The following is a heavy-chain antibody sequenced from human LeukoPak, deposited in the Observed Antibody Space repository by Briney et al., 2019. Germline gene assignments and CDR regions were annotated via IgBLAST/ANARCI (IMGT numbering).Heavy chain of an antibody. CDR2: ISSSGNTI. CDR3: AGSGSSTYYYYYMDV. V-gene: IGHV3-48*03. CDR1: GFTFSNYE. D-gene: IGHD3-10*01. Sequence: AGSLRLSCAGSGFTFSNYEMNWVRQAPGKGLEWVSYISSSGNTIYYADSVKGRFTISRDNAKNSLYLQMNSLRAEDTAVYYCAGSGSSTYYYYYMDVWGKRTTVTVSS. J-gene: IGHJ6*03.